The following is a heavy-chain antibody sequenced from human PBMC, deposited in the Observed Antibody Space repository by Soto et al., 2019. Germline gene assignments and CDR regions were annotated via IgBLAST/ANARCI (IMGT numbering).Heavy chain of an antibody. CDR2: IYYSGST. D-gene: IGHD3-16*01. J-gene: IGHJ6*02. CDR1: GGSISSYY. V-gene: IGHV4-59*01. Sequence: QVQLQESGPGLVKPSETLSLTCTVSGGSISSYYWSWIRQPPGKGLEWIGYIYYSGSTNYNPSLKSRVTVSVDTSKNQFSLKLSSVTAADTAVYYCARGNTWGVYYYYYGMDVWGQGTTVTVSS. CDR3: ARGNTWGVYYYYYGMDV.